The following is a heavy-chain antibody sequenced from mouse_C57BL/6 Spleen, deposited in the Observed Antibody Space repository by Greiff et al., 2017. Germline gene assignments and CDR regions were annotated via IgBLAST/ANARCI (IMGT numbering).Heavy chain of an antibody. J-gene: IGHJ1*03. CDR1: GYTFTTYP. Sequence: QVQLQLSGAELVQPGASVKMSCKASGYTFTTYPIEWMKQNHGKSLEWIGNFHPYNDDTKYNEKFKGKATLTVEKSSSTVYLELSRLTSDDSAVYYCALSYYGSSYGWYFDVWGTGTTVTVSS. D-gene: IGHD1-1*01. CDR2: FHPYNDDT. V-gene: IGHV1-47*01. CDR3: ALSYYGSSYGWYFDV.